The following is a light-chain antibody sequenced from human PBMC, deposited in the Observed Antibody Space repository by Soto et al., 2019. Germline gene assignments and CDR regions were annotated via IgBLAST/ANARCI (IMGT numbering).Light chain of an antibody. V-gene: IGKV3-20*01. J-gene: IGKJ5*01. CDR2: DAS. CDR3: QQYGRTPPIT. Sequence: EIVLTQSPGTLSLSPGERATLSCRASQSVRSSNVAWYQQKPGQAPRLLIYDASSRATCIPDRFGGSGSGTDFTLTISRLAAEDFAVYYCQQYGRTPPITFCKGTRLESK. CDR1: QSVRSSN.